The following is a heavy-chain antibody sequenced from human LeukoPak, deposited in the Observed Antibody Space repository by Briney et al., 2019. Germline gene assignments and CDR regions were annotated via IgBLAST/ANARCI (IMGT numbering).Heavy chain of an antibody. CDR3: ARGPETDWIQLWLELEF. J-gene: IGHJ4*02. Sequence: GASVKVSCKASGYTFTSYDINWVRQATGQGLEWMGWMNLNSGNTGYAQNFQGRVTMTRNTSISTAYMELSSLRSEDTAVYYCARGPETDWIQLWLELEFWGQGTLVTVSS. CDR2: MNLNSGNT. V-gene: IGHV1-8*01. CDR1: GYTFTSYD. D-gene: IGHD5-18*01.